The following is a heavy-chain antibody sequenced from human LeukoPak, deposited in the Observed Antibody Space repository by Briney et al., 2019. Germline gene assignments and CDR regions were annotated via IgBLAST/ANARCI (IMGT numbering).Heavy chain of an antibody. V-gene: IGHV4-34*01. Sequence: SDTLSLTCAVYGGSFSGYYWSWLRQPPGKGLEWIGEINHSGSTNYNPSLTSRVTISVDTSKNQLSLKLSSVTAADTAVYYCARSSIYYDSSGYRIWGQGTLVTVSS. CDR2: INHSGST. CDR3: ARSSIYYDSSGYRI. D-gene: IGHD3-22*01. CDR1: GGSFSGYY. J-gene: IGHJ4*02.